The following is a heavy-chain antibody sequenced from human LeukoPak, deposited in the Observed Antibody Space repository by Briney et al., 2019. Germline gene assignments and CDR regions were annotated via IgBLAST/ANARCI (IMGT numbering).Heavy chain of an antibody. J-gene: IGHJ4*02. CDR2: IKSKTDGGTT. CDR3: ATSGGWTGTFDS. V-gene: IGHV3-15*01. CDR1: GFIFSNAW. D-gene: IGHD6-19*01. Sequence: PGGSLRLSCAASGFIFSNAWMAWVRQAPGKGLEWVGRIKSKTDGGTTDYAAPVKGRFTISRDDSKNTLYLQMNSLKTEDTAVYFCATSGGWTGTFDSWGQGTLVTASS.